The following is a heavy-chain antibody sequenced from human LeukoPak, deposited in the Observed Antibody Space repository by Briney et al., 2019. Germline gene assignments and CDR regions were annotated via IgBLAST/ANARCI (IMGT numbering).Heavy chain of an antibody. CDR1: GFTFSSYG. CDR2: IWYDGSNK. J-gene: IGHJ6*03. V-gene: IGHV3-33*01. D-gene: IGHD4-11*01. CDR3: ARDASNYHYYYMDV. Sequence: GRSLRLSCAASGFTFSSYGMHWVRQAPGKGLEWVAVIWYDGSNKYYADSVKGRFTISRDNSKNTLYLQMNSLRAEDTAVYYCARDASNYHYYYMDVWGKGTTVTVSS.